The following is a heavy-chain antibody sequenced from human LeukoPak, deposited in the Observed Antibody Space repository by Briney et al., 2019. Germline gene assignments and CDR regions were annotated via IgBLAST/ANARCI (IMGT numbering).Heavy chain of an antibody. V-gene: IGHV1-18*04. CDR2: ISPHNGDT. J-gene: IGHJ4*02. CDR3: ARGGRYQLLIPFDY. D-gene: IGHD2-2*01. Sequence: ASVRVSCRASGYTFTTNGISWVRQAPGQGPEWMAWISPHNGDTKYAQELQGRLTVTTDTSTSTAYMELRSLRSDDTAVYYCARGGRYQLLIPFDYWGQGTLVTVSS. CDR1: GYTFTTNG.